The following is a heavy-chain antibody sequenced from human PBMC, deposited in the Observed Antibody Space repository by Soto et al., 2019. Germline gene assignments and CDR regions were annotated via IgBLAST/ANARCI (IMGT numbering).Heavy chain of an antibody. CDR1: GGSFSGYY. CDR2: VDHSGST. J-gene: IGHJ6*02. Sequence: QVQLQQWGAGLLKPSETLSLTCGVYGGSFSGYYWSWIRQPPGKGLEWIGEVDHSGSTHYNPSLKSRVAISVDTSKNQFSLKLSSVTAADTALYYCARKYLPYYGSGSPYGMDVWGQGTTVTVSS. CDR3: ARKYLPYYGSGSPYGMDV. V-gene: IGHV4-34*01. D-gene: IGHD3-10*01.